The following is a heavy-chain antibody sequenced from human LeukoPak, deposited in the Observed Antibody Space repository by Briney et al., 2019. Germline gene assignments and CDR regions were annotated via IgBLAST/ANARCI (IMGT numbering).Heavy chain of an antibody. CDR3: ARDPGGPHTVKWDAFDI. V-gene: IGHV3-53*01. CDR1: GFTVSSNY. Sequence: GGSLRLSCAASGFTVSSNYMSWVRQAPGKGLEWVSVIYSGGSTYYADSAQGRFTISRDNSKNTLYLQMNSLRAEDTAVYYCARDPGGPHTVKWDAFDIWGQGTMVTVSS. J-gene: IGHJ3*02. CDR2: IYSGGST. D-gene: IGHD2-2*02.